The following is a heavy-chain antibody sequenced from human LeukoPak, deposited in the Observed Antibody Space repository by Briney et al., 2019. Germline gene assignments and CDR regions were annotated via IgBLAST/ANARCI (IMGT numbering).Heavy chain of an antibody. CDR2: VTGGGGST. J-gene: IGHJ4*02. V-gene: IGHV3-23*01. D-gene: IGHD5/OR15-5a*01. Sequence: GGSLSLSCAASGFTFRSYGRSWGRQPQGNRRGLGVAVTGGGGSTYYADSVKGRFTISRDNSKNTLYLQMNSLRAEDTAVYYCAKRCLRLAPDLDYWGQGTLVTVSS. CDR1: GFTFRSYG. CDR3: AKRCLRLAPDLDY.